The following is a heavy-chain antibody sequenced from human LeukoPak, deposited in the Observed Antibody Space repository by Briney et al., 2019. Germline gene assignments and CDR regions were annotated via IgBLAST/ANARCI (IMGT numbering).Heavy chain of an antibody. Sequence: GGSLRLSCVASGFTFSSKWMSWVRQAPGKGLEWVANINQDGSEKYYVDSVKGRFTISGDNAKNSLYLQMNSLRAEDTAVYYCARAISGAWGQGTLVTVSS. J-gene: IGHJ5*02. CDR2: INQDGSEK. V-gene: IGHV3-7*04. CDR3: ARAISGA. CDR1: GFTFSSKW. D-gene: IGHD2-15*01.